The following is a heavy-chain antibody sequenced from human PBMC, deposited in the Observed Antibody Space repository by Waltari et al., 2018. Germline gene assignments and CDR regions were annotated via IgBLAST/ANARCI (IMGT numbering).Heavy chain of an antibody. CDR1: GFTFSSYS. V-gene: IGHV3-21*01. D-gene: IGHD7-27*01. J-gene: IGHJ4*02. CDR3: ATGGWGFYLDN. Sequence: EVQLVESGGGLVKPGGFLRLSCAASGFTFSSYSMNWARQAPGKGLEWITSISNTGTYTHHADSVKGRFTISRDNAKNSLYLQMNGLSAEDTGVYWCATGGWGFYLDNWGQGTLVTFSS. CDR2: ISNTGTYT.